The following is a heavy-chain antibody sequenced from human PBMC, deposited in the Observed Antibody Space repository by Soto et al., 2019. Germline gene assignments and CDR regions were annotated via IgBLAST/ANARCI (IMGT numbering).Heavy chain of an antibody. CDR3: AAVHVRYFDWLNWFDP. J-gene: IGHJ5*02. Sequence: SVKVSCKASGFTFTSSAVQWVRQARGQRLEWIGWIVVGSGNTNYAQKFQERVTITRDMSTSTAYMELSSLRSEDTAVYYCAAVHVRYFDWLNWFDPWGQGTLVTVSS. CDR2: IVVGSGNT. V-gene: IGHV1-58*01. D-gene: IGHD3-9*01. CDR1: GFTFTSSA.